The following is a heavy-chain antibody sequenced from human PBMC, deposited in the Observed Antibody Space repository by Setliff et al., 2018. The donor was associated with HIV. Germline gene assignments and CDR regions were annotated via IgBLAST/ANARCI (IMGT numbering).Heavy chain of an antibody. Sequence: SETLSLTCAVYGGSFSGYYWTWIRQPPGKGLEWIGEITHSGSTNYNPSLETRVTISVDTSKNQFSLRLTSMTAADTAVYYCARDSDDSGFWDAFNIWGQGTMVTVSS. D-gene: IGHD3-22*01. CDR3: ARDSDDSGFWDAFNI. CDR1: GGSFSGYY. CDR2: ITHSGST. J-gene: IGHJ3*02. V-gene: IGHV4-34*01.